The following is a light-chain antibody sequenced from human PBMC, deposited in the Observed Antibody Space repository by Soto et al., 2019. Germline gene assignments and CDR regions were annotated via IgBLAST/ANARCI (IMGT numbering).Light chain of an antibody. J-gene: IGLJ2*01. Sequence: QSALTQPRSVSGSPGQSVTISCTGTSSDVGGYNFISWYQQHPGKAPKLMIYDVSERPSGVPNRFSGSKSGNTASLTISALQSEDEADYYCSSDADTFPVFGGRTKLTVL. CDR3: SSDADTFPV. CDR1: SSDVGGYNF. V-gene: IGLV2-11*01. CDR2: DVS.